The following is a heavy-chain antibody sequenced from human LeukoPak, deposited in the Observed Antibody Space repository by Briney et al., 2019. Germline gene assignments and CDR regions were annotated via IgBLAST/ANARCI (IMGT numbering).Heavy chain of an antibody. CDR2: IRQDGSEK. J-gene: IGHJ4*02. V-gene: IGHV3-7*01. D-gene: IGHD2-15*01. CDR1: GFTFSSYW. CDR3: ARVGDTLPRPFDC. Sequence: GGSLRLSCAASGFTFSSYWMSWVRQAPGKGLEWAANIRQDGSEKYYVDSVKGRFTISRDNAKNSLYLQMNSLRAEDTAVYYCARVGDTLPRPFDCWGQGTLVTVSS.